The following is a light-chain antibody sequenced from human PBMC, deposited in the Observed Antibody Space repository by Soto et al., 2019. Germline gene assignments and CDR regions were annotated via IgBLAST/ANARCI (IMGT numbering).Light chain of an antibody. CDR1: QSRLDSNGYNY. Sequence: DIVMTQSPLSLPVTPGEPASISCRSSQSRLDSNGYNYLDWYLQKPGQSPRLLIYLGSNRASGVPDRFSGGGSGTDFTLKISRVDAEDVGTYYCMQALRRYTFGQGTKLEIK. V-gene: IGKV2-28*01. CDR2: LGS. CDR3: MQALRRYT. J-gene: IGKJ2*01.